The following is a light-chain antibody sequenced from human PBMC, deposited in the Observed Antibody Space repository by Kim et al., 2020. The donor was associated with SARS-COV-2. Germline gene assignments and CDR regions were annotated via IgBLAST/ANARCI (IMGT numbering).Light chain of an antibody. CDR3: KQYNSHPPT. J-gene: IGKJ4*01. Sequence: PAVRDSVTITCRASQGIGNYLGWYQQKPGKAPRRLIYDPSSLQSEVPPRFSGSGSGTEFTLTISNLQPEDFAAYYCKQYNSHPPTFGGGTKVYIK. V-gene: IGKV1-17*02. CDR2: DPS. CDR1: QGIGNY.